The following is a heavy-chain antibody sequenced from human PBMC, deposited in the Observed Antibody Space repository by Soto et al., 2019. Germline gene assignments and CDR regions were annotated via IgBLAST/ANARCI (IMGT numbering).Heavy chain of an antibody. Sequence: ASVKVSCKASGYTFTTYVIHWVRQAPGQRLEWMGWINAGNGNTKYSQKFQGRLTITRDASASTAYMELSSLRSEDTAVYYCARDGVEFRTNGVCYISNWFDPWGQGTLVTVSS. CDR2: INAGNGNT. D-gene: IGHD2-8*01. V-gene: IGHV1-3*01. CDR1: GYTFTTYV. CDR3: ARDGVEFRTNGVCYISNWFDP. J-gene: IGHJ5*02.